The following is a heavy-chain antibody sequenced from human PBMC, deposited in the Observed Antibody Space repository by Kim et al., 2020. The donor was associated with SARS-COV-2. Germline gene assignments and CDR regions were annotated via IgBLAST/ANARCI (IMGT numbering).Heavy chain of an antibody. V-gene: IGHV3-23*01. D-gene: IGHD4-4*01. Sequence: GGSLRLSCAASGFTFSSYALSWVRQAPGKGLEWVSRISASGGDTYYADSVQGRFTISRDNSKNALNLEMNSLRAEDTALYYWAKVTTLTAPFYDYWGQGT. CDR3: AKVTTLTAPFYDY. CDR2: ISASGGDT. CDR1: GFTFSSYA. J-gene: IGHJ4*02.